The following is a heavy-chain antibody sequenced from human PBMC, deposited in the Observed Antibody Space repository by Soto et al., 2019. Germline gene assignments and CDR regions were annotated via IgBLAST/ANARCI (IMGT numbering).Heavy chain of an antibody. CDR3: AKGDKYYYDSSGYYPFDY. D-gene: IGHD3-22*01. CDR2: ISYDGSNK. J-gene: IGHJ4*02. V-gene: IGHV3-30*18. CDR1: GFTFSSYG. Sequence: PGGSLRLSCAASGFTFSSYGMHWVRQAPGKGLEWVAVISYDGSNKYYADSVKGRFTISRDNSKNTLYLQMNSLRAEDTAVYYCAKGDKYYYDSSGYYPFDYWGQGTLVTVSS.